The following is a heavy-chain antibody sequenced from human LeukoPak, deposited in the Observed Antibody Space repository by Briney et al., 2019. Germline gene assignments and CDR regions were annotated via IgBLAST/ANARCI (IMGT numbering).Heavy chain of an antibody. CDR2: IYSSGSN. CDR1: GGSISSYY. V-gene: IGHV4-59*01. Sequence: PSETLSLTCTVSGGSISSYYWSGIRQPPGKGREGIGYIYSSGSNNYTPSPTRRVTISVDTSKNQFSLKLSSVPAADTAVYYCARGQWLFHFDYWGQGTLVTVSS. CDR3: ARGQWLFHFDY. D-gene: IGHD6-19*01. J-gene: IGHJ4*02.